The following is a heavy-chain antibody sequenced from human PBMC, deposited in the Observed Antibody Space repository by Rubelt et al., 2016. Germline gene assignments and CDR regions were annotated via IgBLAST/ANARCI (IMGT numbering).Heavy chain of an antibody. CDR1: GYSISSGYY. Sequence: QLQLQESGPGLVKPSETLSLTCTVSGYSISSGYYWGWIRQPPGKGLEWIGSIYHSGSTYYNPSLKSRVTISVEPSKNQFSLKLSSVTAADTAVYYCARDSRISSIFWFDPWGQGTLVTVSS. CDR3: ARDSRISSIFWFDP. CDR2: IYHSGST. V-gene: IGHV4-38-2*02. D-gene: IGHD5/OR15-5a*01. J-gene: IGHJ5*02.